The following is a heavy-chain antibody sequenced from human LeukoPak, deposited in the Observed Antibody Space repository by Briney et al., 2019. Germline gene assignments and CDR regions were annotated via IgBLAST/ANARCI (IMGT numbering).Heavy chain of an antibody. CDR1: GFTFSSYA. D-gene: IGHD3-3*02. CDR3: AKSNAPSALVAFDI. Sequence: GGSLRLSCAASGFTFSSYAMHWVRQAPGKGLEWVAVISYDGSNKYYADSVKGRFTISRDNSKNTLYLQMNSLRAEDTAVYYCAKSNAPSALVAFDIWGQGTMVTVSS. CDR2: ISYDGSNK. J-gene: IGHJ3*02. V-gene: IGHV3-30*04.